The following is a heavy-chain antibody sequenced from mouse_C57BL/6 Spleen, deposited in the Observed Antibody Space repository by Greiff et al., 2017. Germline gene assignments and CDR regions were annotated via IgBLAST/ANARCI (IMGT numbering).Heavy chain of an antibody. V-gene: IGHV1-7*01. CDR1: GYTFTSYW. CDR3: SRWGVIYYGNYLDY. Sequence: QVHVKQSGAELAKPGASVKLSCKASGYTFTSYWMHWVKQRPGQGLEWIGYINPSSGYTKYNQKFKDKATLTADKSSSTAYMQLSSLTSEDSAVYYFSRWGVIYYGNYLDYWGQGTTLTVSS. CDR2: INPSSGYT. J-gene: IGHJ2*01. D-gene: IGHD2-1*01.